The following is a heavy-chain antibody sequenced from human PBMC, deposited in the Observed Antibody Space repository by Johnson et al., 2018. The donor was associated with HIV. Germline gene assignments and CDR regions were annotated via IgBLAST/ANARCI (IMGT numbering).Heavy chain of an antibody. CDR2: IKQDGSEK. Sequence: EQLVESGGGFVQPGGSLRLSCAASSFTFSNYWMNWVRQAPGKGLEWVANIKQDGSEKDYVDSVKGRFPISRDNAKNSLYLQMNSLRAEDTGFYYCARDLDTGGAIGAFDIWGQGTMVTVSS. CDR1: SFTFSNYW. J-gene: IGHJ3*02. CDR3: ARDLDTGGAIGAFDI. D-gene: IGHD3-10*01. V-gene: IGHV3-7*01.